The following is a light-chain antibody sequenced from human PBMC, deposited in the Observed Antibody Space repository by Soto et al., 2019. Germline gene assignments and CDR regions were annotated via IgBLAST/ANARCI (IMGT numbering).Light chain of an antibody. V-gene: IGLV1-40*01. CDR2: DNG. J-gene: IGLJ2*01. CDR1: SSNSGAGYD. CDR3: LSYDSSLSDSV. Sequence: QSVLTQPPSVSASPGQRVTLSCTGSSSNSGAGYDGNWYQQLPGTAPKLLIYDNGNRPSGVPDRFSGSTSGASASLDNTGLEDEDEAEYYSLSYDSSLSDSVFGGGTQLTVL.